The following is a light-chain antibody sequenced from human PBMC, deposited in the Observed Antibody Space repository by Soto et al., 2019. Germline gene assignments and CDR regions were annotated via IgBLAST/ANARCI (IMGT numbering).Light chain of an antibody. CDR2: GAS. Sequence: EIVLTQSPGTLSLPPGERATLSCRASQRVNTSFLAWYRQKPDQAPRLLIYGASVRAPGIPDRFSGSGSVTDFTLTISRLEREDFGVYYCQGYGNSYTFGQGTKLEIK. J-gene: IGKJ2*01. CDR1: QRVNTSF. CDR3: QGYGNSYT. V-gene: IGKV3-20*01.